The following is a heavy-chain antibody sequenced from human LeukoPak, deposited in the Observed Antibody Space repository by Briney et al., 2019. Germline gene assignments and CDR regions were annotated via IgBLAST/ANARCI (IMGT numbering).Heavy chain of an antibody. CDR3: ARDEMGYSGYDYRTDY. V-gene: IGHV3-21*01. J-gene: IGHJ4*02. D-gene: IGHD5-12*01. Sequence: GGSLRLSCAVSGFTFSSYSMNWVRQAPGKGLERVSSISSSSSYIYYADSVKGRFTISRDNAKNSLYLQMNSLRAEDTAVYYCARDEMGYSGYDYRTDYWGQGTLVTVSS. CDR2: ISSSSSYI. CDR1: GFTFSSYS.